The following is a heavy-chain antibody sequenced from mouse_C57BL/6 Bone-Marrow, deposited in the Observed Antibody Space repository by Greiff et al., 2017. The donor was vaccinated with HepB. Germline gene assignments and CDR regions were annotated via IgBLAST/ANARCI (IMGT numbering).Heavy chain of an antibody. J-gene: IGHJ1*03. V-gene: IGHV3-6*01. Sequence: VQLKESGPGLVKPSQSLSLTCSVTGYSITSGYYWNWIRQFPGNKLEWMGYISYDGSNNYNPSLKNRISITRDTSKNQVFLKLNSVTTEDTATYYCAQGYFDVWGTGTTVTVSS. CDR1: GYSITSGYY. CDR2: ISYDGSN. CDR3: AQGYFDV.